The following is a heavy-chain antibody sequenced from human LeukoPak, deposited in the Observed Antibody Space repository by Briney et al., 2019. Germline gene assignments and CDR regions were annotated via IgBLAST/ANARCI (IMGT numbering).Heavy chain of an antibody. CDR2: VSPIDGGT. J-gene: IGHJ4*02. V-gene: IGHV1-2*02. Sequence: ASVKVSCKASEYTFTDYHMHWVRQAPGQGLQWMGWVSPIDGGTNYAQNFQGRVTMTRDTSISTAYMEVGGLRSDDTAVYYCARRYSNSSEGFDYWGQGTLVTVSS. CDR3: ARRYSNSSEGFDY. D-gene: IGHD6-6*01. CDR1: EYTFTDYH.